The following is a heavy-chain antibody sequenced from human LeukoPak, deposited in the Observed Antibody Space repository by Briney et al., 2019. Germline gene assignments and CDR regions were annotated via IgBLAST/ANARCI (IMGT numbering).Heavy chain of an antibody. J-gene: IGHJ4*02. Sequence: GASVKVSCKASGYTFTGYYMHWVRQAPGQGLEWMGWINPNSGGTNYAQKFQGRVTMTRDTSISTAYMELSRLRSDDTAVYYCARVRYFDWLSPFDYWGQGTLVTVSS. D-gene: IGHD3-9*01. V-gene: IGHV1-2*02. CDR2: INPNSGGT. CDR1: GYTFTGYY. CDR3: ARVRYFDWLSPFDY.